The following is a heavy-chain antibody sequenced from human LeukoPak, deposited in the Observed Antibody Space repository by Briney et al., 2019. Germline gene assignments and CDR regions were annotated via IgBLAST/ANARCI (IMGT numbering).Heavy chain of an antibody. D-gene: IGHD5-12*01. V-gene: IGHV3-9*01. CDR2: ISWNSDNI. Sequence: PGGSLRLSCAASGFSFDDYVMHWVRQVPGKGLEWVSGISWNSDNIDYADSVKGRFTTSRDNAKNSLYLQMNSLRAEDTALYYCAINGGGDSGYGNFDYWGQGTLVTVSS. CDR1: GFSFDDYV. J-gene: IGHJ4*02. CDR3: AINGGGDSGYGNFDY.